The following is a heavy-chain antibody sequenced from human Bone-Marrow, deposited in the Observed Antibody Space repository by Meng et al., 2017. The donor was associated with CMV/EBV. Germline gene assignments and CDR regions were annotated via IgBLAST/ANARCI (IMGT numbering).Heavy chain of an antibody. CDR2: IYYSGSP. CDR3: ARDRDTIFGVDRYNWFDP. D-gene: IGHD3-3*01. V-gene: IGHV4-39*07. Sequence: SETLSLTCTVSGGSISSSSYYWGWIRQPPGKGLEWIGSIYYSGSPYYNPSLKSRVTISVDTSKNQFSLKLSSVTAADTAVYYCARDRDTIFGVDRYNWFDPWGQGHLVHVSS. J-gene: IGHJ5*02. CDR1: GGSISSSSYY.